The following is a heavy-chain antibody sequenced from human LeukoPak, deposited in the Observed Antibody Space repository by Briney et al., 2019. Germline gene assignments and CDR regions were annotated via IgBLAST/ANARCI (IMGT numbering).Heavy chain of an antibody. CDR3: ARGGIPASGAGGADFDY. CDR1: GYKFTTYW. J-gene: IGHJ4*02. D-gene: IGHD6-13*01. V-gene: IGHV5-51*01. CDR2: IYPGDSDT. Sequence: GESLKISCKGSGYKFTTYWIGWVRQMPGKGLGWMGIIYPGDSDTRYSPAFQGQVTISADKSISTAYLQWSRLKAPDTAMYYCARGGIPASGAGGADFDYWGQGTLVTVSS.